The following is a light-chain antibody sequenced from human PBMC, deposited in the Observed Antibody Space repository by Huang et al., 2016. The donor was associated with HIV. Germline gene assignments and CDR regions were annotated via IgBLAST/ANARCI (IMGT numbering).Light chain of an antibody. CDR1: QSLVQGDGFPH. CDR2: LAS. CDR3: MQSLQTPFT. J-gene: IGKJ3*01. Sequence: DIVMTQSPLSLPVTPGEPASISCRSSQSLVQGDGFPHLEWYLQKPGQSPQLLIYLASTRAPGVPDRFSGSASGTDFTLKISRVAADDVGIYYCMQSLQTPFTFGPGTNVDIK. V-gene: IGKV2-28*01.